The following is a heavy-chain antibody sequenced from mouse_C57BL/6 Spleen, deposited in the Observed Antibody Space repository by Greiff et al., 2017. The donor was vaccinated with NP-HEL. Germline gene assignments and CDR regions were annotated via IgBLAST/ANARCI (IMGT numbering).Heavy chain of an antibody. V-gene: IGHV1-66*01. CDR2: IYPGSGNT. J-gene: IGHJ4*01. CDR3: ARLSSGYPPYAMDY. Sequence: VQLQQSGPELVKPGASVKISCKASGYSFTSYYIHWVKQRPGQGLEWIGWIYPGSGNTKYNEKFKGKATLTADTSSSTAYMQLSSLTSEDSAVYYCARLSSGYPPYAMDYWGQGTSVTVSS. CDR1: GYSFTSYY. D-gene: IGHD3-2*02.